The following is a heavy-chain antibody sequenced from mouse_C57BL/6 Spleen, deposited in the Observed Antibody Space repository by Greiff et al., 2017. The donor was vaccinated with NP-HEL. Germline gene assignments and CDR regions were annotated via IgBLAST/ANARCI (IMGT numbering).Heavy chain of an antibody. D-gene: IGHD2-3*01. Sequence: VQLKESGGGLVKPGGSLKLSCAASGFTFSDYGMHWVRQAPEKGLEWVAYISSGSSTIYYADTVKGRFTISRDNAKNTLFLQMTSLRSEDTAMYYCARQDGYYVGYWGQGTTLTVSS. CDR3: ARQDGYYVGY. J-gene: IGHJ2*01. V-gene: IGHV5-17*01. CDR1: GFTFSDYG. CDR2: ISSGSSTI.